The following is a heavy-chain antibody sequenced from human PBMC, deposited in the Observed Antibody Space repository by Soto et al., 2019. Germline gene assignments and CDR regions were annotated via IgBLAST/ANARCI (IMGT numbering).Heavy chain of an antibody. Sequence: PGESLKISCKGSGYSFTSYWIGWVRQMPGKGLEWMGIIYPGDSDTRYSPSFQGQVTISADKSISTAYLQWSSLKASDTAMYYCARGDEYSYGYYYYGMDVWGQGTTVTVSS. CDR2: IYPGDSDT. CDR1: GYSFTSYW. J-gene: IGHJ6*02. D-gene: IGHD5-18*01. CDR3: ARGDEYSYGYYYYGMDV. V-gene: IGHV5-51*01.